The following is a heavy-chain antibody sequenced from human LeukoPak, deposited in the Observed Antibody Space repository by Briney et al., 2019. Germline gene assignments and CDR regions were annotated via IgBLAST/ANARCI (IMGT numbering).Heavy chain of an antibody. J-gene: IGHJ5*02. Sequence: GASVQVSCKASGYTFNTYGISWVRQAPGQRPEWMGWINTDNGNTKYAQKFQGRVTMTTDTSTSTAYMELSSLRSDDTAVYYCARKGCTGDCYRFDPWGQGTLVTVSS. V-gene: IGHV1-18*01. D-gene: IGHD2-21*02. CDR2: INTDNGNT. CDR1: GYTFNTYG. CDR3: ARKGCTGDCYRFDP.